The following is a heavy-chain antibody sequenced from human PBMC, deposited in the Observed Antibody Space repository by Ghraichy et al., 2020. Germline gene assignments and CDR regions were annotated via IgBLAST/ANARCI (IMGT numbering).Heavy chain of an antibody. Sequence: ASVKVSCKASGYTFSGYDINWVRQVTGQGLEWMGWMNDNSGNTGYAQKFQGRVTMTRNTSITTAYMELSSLKSEDTAVYYCARGGGWGRGGMDSWGQGTLVTVSS. CDR2: MNDNSGNT. CDR3: ARGGGWGRGGMDS. CDR1: GYTFSGYD. V-gene: IGHV1-8*01. J-gene: IGHJ4*02. D-gene: IGHD1-26*01.